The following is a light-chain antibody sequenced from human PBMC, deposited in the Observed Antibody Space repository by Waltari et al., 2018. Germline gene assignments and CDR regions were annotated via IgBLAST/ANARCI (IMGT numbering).Light chain of an antibody. CDR1: QSVRNSY. Sequence: EIVLTQSPGTLSLSPGKRATLSCRASQSVRNSYLAWYLQKPGQAPRLLIYGASSRAPGIPDRFSGSGSGTDFTLTISRLEPEDFAVYFCQQYVSPVTCGQGTEVEIK. CDR3: QQYVSPVT. CDR2: GAS. V-gene: IGKV3-20*01. J-gene: IGKJ1*01.